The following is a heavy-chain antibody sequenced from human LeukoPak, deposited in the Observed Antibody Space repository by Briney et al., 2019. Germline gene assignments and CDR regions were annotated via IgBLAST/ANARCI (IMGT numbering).Heavy chain of an antibody. CDR3: ARSGRNVGPTFV. D-gene: IGHD4-23*01. J-gene: IGHJ4*02. V-gene: IGHV3-48*03. Sequence: GSLRLSCAASGFTFSSYEMNWVRQAPGKGLEWVSYISSSGSTIYYADSVKGRFTISRDNAKNSLYLQMNSLRAEDTAVYYCARSGRNVGPTFVWGQGTLVTVSS. CDR2: ISSSGSTI. CDR1: GFTFSSYE.